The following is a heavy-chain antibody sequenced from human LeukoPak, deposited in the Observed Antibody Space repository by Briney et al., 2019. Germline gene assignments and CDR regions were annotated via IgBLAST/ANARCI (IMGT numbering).Heavy chain of an antibody. CDR2: ISYDGSNK. CDR1: GFTFSSYA. D-gene: IGHD1-26*01. V-gene: IGHV3-30-3*01. J-gene: IGHJ4*02. CDR3: AKDLEPQLVGAADY. Sequence: GGSLRLSCAASGFTFSSYAMHWVRQAPGKGLEWVAVISYDGSNKYYADSVKGRFTISRDNSKNTLYLQMNSLRAEDTAVYYCAKDLEPQLVGAADYWGQGTLVTVSS.